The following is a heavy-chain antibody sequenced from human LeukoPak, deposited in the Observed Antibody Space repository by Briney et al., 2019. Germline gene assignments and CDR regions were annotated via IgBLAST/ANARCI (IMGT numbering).Heavy chain of an antibody. CDR1: GFSLSGYW. J-gene: IGHJ6*02. D-gene: IGHD2-8*02. V-gene: IGHV3-74*01. CDR2: ISPEGSGT. CDR3: TRVQAGRSGLMDV. Sequence: GGSLRLSCAASGFSLSGYWMHWVRQAPGKGLVWISRISPEGSGTTYADSVKGRFTISRDNAKNTLYLQMNSLRDEDAAVYHCTRVQAGRSGLMDVWGRGTTVTVSS.